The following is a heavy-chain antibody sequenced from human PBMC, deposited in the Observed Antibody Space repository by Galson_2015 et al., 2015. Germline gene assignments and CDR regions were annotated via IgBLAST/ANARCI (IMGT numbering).Heavy chain of an antibody. J-gene: IGHJ4*02. Sequence: SLRLSCAASGFTFSSYAMSWVRQAPGKGLEWVSAISGSGGSTYYADSVKGRFTISRDNSKNTLYLQMNSLRAEDTAVYYCAKAGWFGELLPMGYWGQGTLVTVSS. V-gene: IGHV3-23*01. D-gene: IGHD3-10*01. CDR1: GFTFSSYA. CDR2: ISGSGGST. CDR3: AKAGWFGELLPMGY.